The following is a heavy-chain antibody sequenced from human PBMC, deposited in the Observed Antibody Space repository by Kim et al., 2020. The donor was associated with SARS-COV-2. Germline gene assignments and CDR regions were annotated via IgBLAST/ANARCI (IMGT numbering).Heavy chain of an antibody. CDR3: ARSGRSILTGYPTYYYYGMDV. CDR1: GYTFTSYA. D-gene: IGHD3-9*01. V-gene: IGHV1-3*01. CDR2: INAGNGNT. Sequence: ASVKVSCKASGYTFTSYAMHWVRQAPGQRLEWMGWINAGNGNTKYSQKFQGRVTITRDTSASTAYMELSSLRSEDTAVYYCARSGRSILTGYPTYYYYGMDVWGQGTTVTVSS. J-gene: IGHJ6*02.